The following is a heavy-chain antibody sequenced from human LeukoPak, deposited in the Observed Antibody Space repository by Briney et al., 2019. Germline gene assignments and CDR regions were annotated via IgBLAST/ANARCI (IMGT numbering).Heavy chain of an antibody. CDR2: ISGSGGST. CDR3: AKYLKGDCYSTFIDY. D-gene: IGHD2-21*02. Sequence: GGSLRLSCAASGFTFSSYAMSWVRQAPGKGLEWVSGISGSGGSTYYADSVKGRFTISRDNSKNTLYLQMNSLRAEDTAVYYCAKYLKGDCYSTFIDYWGQGILVTVSS. J-gene: IGHJ4*02. CDR1: GFTFSSYA. V-gene: IGHV3-23*01.